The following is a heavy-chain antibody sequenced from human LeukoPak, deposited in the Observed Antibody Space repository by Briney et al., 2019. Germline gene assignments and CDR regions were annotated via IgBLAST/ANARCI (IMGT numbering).Heavy chain of an antibody. J-gene: IGHJ4*02. CDR3: ARPLNPWFGEFAFDY. CDR2: IYYSGST. V-gene: IGHV4-59*01. Sequence: SETLSLTCTVSGGSISSYYWSWIRQPPGKGLEWIGYIYYSGSTNYNPSLKSRLTISIDTSKNQIFLKLTSVTAADTAVYYCARPLNPWFGEFAFDYWGQGTLVTVSS. CDR1: GGSISSYY. D-gene: IGHD3-10*01.